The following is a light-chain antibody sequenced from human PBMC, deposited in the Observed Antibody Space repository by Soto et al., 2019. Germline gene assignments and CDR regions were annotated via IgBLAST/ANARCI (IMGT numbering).Light chain of an antibody. CDR2: DVS. V-gene: IGLV2-14*01. CDR3: SSYTSSSPYVV. Sequence: QSVLTQPASVSGSPGQSITISCTGTSSDVGNYNYVSWYQQHPGKAPKLMIYDVSNRPSGVSTRFSGSKSGNTASLTNSGLQAEDEADYYCSSYTSSSPYVVFGGGTKLTVL. CDR1: SSDVGNYNY. J-gene: IGLJ2*01.